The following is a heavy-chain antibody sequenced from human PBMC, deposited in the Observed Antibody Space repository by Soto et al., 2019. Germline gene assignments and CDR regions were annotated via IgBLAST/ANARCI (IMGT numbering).Heavy chain of an antibody. CDR3: ASWNSIPGMVCEVWWFDP. J-gene: IGHJ5*02. CDR1: RGSISTSSYY. V-gene: IGHV4-39*07. CDR2: VYYSGTT. D-gene: IGHD2-8*01. Sequence: SDNISLSSTVSRGSISTSSYYWAWIRKPPGKGLEWIGSVYYSGTTNYNPSLKSRVTISVDTSKNQFSLKLSSVTAADTAVYYCASWNSIPGMVCEVWWFDPCGQGTLVTISS.